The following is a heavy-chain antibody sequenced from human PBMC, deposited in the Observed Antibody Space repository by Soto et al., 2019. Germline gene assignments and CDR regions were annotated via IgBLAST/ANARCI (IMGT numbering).Heavy chain of an antibody. V-gene: IGHV4-39*01. CDR2: IYFSGST. CDR3: ARHGSY. Sequence: LQLQESGPGLVKPSETLSLTCTVSGVSITNTSYYWGWIRQPPGKGLEWIGTIYFSGSTFYNPSLKSRLTISVDTSKNQFSLRLSSVTAADTAVYYCARHGSYWGQGTLVAVSS. J-gene: IGHJ4*02. CDR1: GVSITNTSYY.